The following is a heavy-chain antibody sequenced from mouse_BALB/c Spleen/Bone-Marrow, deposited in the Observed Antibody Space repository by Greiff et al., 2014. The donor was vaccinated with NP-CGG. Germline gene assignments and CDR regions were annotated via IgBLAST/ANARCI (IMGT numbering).Heavy chain of an antibody. V-gene: IGHV5-6-4*01. CDR1: GFTFSSYT. D-gene: IGHD2-1*01. Sequence: EVMLVESGGGLVKPGGSLKLSCAASGFTFSSYTMSWIRQTPEKRLEWVATISSGGSYTYYPDSVKGRLTISRDNAKNTLYLQMISLKSEDTAMYYCTRDRYYGNPFAYWGQGTLVTVSA. CDR3: TRDRYYGNPFAY. CDR2: ISSGGSYT. J-gene: IGHJ3*01.